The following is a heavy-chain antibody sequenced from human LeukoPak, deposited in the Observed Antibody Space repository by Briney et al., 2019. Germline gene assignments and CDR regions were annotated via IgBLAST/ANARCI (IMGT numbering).Heavy chain of an antibody. CDR3: AKDPNHYDSSGHYLNDY. J-gene: IGHJ4*02. Sequence: GGSLRLSCAASGFTFSSYGMHWVRQAPGKGLEWVAFIRYDGSNKYYADSVKGRFTISRDNSKNTLYLQMNSLRAEDTAVYYCAKDPNHYDSSGHYLNDYWGQGTLVTVSS. D-gene: IGHD3-22*01. V-gene: IGHV3-30*02. CDR2: IRYDGSNK. CDR1: GFTFSSYG.